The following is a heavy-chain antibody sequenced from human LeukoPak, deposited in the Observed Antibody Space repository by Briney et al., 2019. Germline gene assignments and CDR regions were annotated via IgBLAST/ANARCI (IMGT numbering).Heavy chain of an antibody. J-gene: IGHJ4*02. CDR2: TSSSDPGT. CDR1: GFPLSSYA. D-gene: IGHD1/OR15-1a*01. V-gene: IGHV3-23*01. CDR3: ARDHEGSYPTTPAHIDF. Sequence: PGGSLRLSCAASGFPLSSYAMSWVRQGPGKGLEWVAATSSSDPGTYHADSVRGRFTISRDNSKNTLYLQMNRLRVEDAAVYYCARDHEGSYPTTPAHIDFWGQGTLVTVSS.